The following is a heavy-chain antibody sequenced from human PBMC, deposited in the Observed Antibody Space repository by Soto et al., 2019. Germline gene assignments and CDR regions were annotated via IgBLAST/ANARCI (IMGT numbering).Heavy chain of an antibody. CDR1: GFTVSSYW. J-gene: IGHJ4*02. CDR2: IDSDGSGK. CDR3: VRGGTGTFDF. V-gene: IGHV3-74*01. D-gene: IGHD1-1*01. Sequence: TGGSLRLSCAASGFTVSSYWMHWVRQAPGKGLVWVSRIDSDGSGKIYTDSVKGRFTIFRDNAKNTLSLQMTSLRAEDTAVYYCVRGGTGTFDFWGQGTLVTVSS.